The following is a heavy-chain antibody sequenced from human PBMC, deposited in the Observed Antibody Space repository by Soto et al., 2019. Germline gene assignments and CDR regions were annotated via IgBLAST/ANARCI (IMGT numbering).Heavy chain of an antibody. D-gene: IGHD2-2*01. J-gene: IGHJ4*02. CDR3: ASDRYCSSTSCYTEKNY. CDR1: GSTFSSYS. V-gene: IGHV3-48*02. CDR2: ISSGSSIT. Sequence: PGGSRLSCAASGSTFSSYSMNWVRQAPGKGLEWVSYISSGSSITYYADSVKGRFTISRDNAKNSLYLQMNSLRDEDTAVYYCASDRYCSSTSCYTEKNYWGQGTLVTVSS.